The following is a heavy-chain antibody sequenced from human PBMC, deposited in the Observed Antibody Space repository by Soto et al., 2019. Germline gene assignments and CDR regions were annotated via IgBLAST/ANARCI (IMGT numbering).Heavy chain of an antibody. CDR1: GFTFRTYW. V-gene: IGHV3-7*05. Sequence: EVQLVESGGGLVQPEGSLRLSCAASGFTFRTYWLSWVRQVPGKGLEWVANINLDGSEKNYVDSVKGRFTISRDNARNSLYLQMSSLRAEDTALYYCARDGSTSWYSYDYHGMDVWGQGTTVTVSS. J-gene: IGHJ6*02. D-gene: IGHD5-18*01. CDR2: INLDGSEK. CDR3: ARDGSTSWYSYDYHGMDV.